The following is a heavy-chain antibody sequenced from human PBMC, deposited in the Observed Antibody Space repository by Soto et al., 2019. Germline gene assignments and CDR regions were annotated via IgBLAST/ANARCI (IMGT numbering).Heavy chain of an antibody. CDR3: ARDAKRYYYDITKYYFDS. CDR2: INHSGNT. V-gene: IGHV4-34*01. D-gene: IGHD3-22*01. Sequence: SETLSLTCVVSGGSFTGYYWSWVRQPPRKGLEWIGEINHSGNTNYNPSIKSRVTISVDASKNQFSLNLRSVTATDTAVYYCARDAKRYYYDITKYYFDSWGQGTLVTVSS. CDR1: GGSFTGYY. J-gene: IGHJ4*02.